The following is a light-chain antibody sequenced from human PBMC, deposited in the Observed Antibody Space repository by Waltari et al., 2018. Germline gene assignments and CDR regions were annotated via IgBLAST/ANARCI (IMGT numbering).Light chain of an antibody. CDR3: QHHVRLPAT. V-gene: IGKV3-20*01. CDR2: GTS. Sequence: IVLTQSPRTLSLSPGGSATLSCRASQNIGHYLAWYQQKPGQAPRLLIYGTSTRASGIPDRFSGSGSGADFSLTITRLEPEDFAVYYCQHHVRLPATFGQGTKV. CDR1: QNIGHY. J-gene: IGKJ1*01.